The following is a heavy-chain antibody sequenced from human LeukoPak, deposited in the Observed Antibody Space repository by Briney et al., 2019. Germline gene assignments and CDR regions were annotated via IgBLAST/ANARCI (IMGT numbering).Heavy chain of an antibody. CDR3: AREVEYGDFLWEYYFDY. Sequence: SGGSLRLSCAASGFTFSSYSMNWVRQAPGKGLEWVSSISSSSSYIYYADSVKGRFTISRDNAKNSLYLQMNSLRAEDTAVYYCAREVEYGDFLWEYYFDYWGQGTLVTVSS. V-gene: IGHV3-21*01. CDR1: GFTFSSYS. CDR2: ISSSSSYI. D-gene: IGHD4-17*01. J-gene: IGHJ4*02.